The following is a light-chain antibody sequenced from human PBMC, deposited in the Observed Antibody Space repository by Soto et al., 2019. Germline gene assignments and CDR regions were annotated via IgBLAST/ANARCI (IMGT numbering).Light chain of an antibody. J-gene: IGKJ2*01. CDR1: QSVSATY. Sequence: EIVLTQSPGTLSFSPGERATLSCRASQSVSATYLAWYQQKPGQAPRLLIYGASNRATGIPDRFSGSGSGTDFTLTISRLEPEDVSVYFCPKYVSPPRQTSGQGNKVDI. CDR3: PKYVSPPRQT. CDR2: GAS. V-gene: IGKV3-20*01.